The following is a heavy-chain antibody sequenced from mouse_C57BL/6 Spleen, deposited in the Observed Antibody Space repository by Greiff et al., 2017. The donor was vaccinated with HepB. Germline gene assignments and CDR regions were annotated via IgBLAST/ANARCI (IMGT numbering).Heavy chain of an antibody. D-gene: IGHD1-1*01. CDR1: GYTFTSYW. Sequence: QVQLKQPGAELVKPGASVKLSCKASGYTFTSYWMHWVKQRPGQGLEWIGMIHPNSGSTNYNEKFKSKATLTVDKSSSTAYMQLSSLTSEDSAVYYCARTGNYGHYAMDYWGQGTSVTVSS. V-gene: IGHV1-64*01. CDR2: IHPNSGST. CDR3: ARTGNYGHYAMDY. J-gene: IGHJ4*01.